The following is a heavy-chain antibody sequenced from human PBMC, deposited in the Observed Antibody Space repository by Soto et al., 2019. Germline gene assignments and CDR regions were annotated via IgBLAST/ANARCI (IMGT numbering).Heavy chain of an antibody. Sequence: PSETLSLTCAVYGGSFSGYYWSWIRKPPGKGLEWIGYFYYSGSTNYNPSLKSRVTISVDTSKNQFSLKLSSVTAADSAVYYCARGLGGSYSYWGQGTLVTVSS. CDR2: FYYSGST. D-gene: IGHD3-3*01. CDR1: GGSFSGYY. J-gene: IGHJ4*02. CDR3: ARGLGGSYSY. V-gene: IGHV4-59*01.